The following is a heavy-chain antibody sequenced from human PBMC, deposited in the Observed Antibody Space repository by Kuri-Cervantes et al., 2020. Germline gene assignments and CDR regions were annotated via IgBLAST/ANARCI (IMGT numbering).Heavy chain of an antibody. CDR1: GGSISSSSYY. CDR3: ARTPARVTMVQGVINYYYYMYV. J-gene: IGHJ6*03. CDR2: IYYSGST. Sequence: GSLRLSCTVSGGSISSSSYYWGWIRQPPGKGLEWIGGIYYSGSTYYNPSLKSRVTISVDTSKNQFSLKLSSVIPADTAVYYCARTPARVTMVQGVINYYYYMYVWGKGTTVTVSS. V-gene: IGHV4-39*07. D-gene: IGHD3-10*01.